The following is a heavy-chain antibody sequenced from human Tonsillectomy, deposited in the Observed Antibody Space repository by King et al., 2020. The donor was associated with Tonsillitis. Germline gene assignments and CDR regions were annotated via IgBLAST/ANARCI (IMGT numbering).Heavy chain of an antibody. J-gene: IGHJ6*02. Sequence: VQLVESGGGLVQPGGSLRLSCAASGFTFSSYAMSWVRQAPGKGLEWVSVIYSGGSSTHYADSVKGRFTISRDNSKNTLHLQMNSLRAEDTAVYYCAKEKAAGPNPYFYYGMDVWGQGTTVTVSS. V-gene: IGHV3-23*03. CDR1: GFTFSSYA. D-gene: IGHD6-13*01. CDR2: IYSGGSST. CDR3: AKEKAAGPNPYFYYGMDV.